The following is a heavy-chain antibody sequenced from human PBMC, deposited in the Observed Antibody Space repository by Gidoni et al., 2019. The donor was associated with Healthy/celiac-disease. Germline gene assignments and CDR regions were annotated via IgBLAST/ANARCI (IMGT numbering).Heavy chain of an antibody. CDR2: IYYSGST. D-gene: IGHD3-3*01. Sequence: QVQLQESGPGLVKPSETLSLTCTVSGGSISSYYWSWIRQPPGKGLEWIGYIYYSGSTNYNPSLKSRVTISVDTSKNQFSLKLSSVTAADTAVYYCARDRAIFGVETWGQGTLVTVSS. CDR1: GGSISSYY. J-gene: IGHJ1*01. CDR3: ARDRAIFGVET. V-gene: IGHV4-59*01.